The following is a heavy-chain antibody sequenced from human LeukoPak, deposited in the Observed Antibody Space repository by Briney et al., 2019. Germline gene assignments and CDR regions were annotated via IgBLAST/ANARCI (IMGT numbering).Heavy chain of an antibody. V-gene: IGHV1-2*02. CDR3: ARFTYRYDILTGYFSESFPEGMDV. D-gene: IGHD3-9*01. CDR1: GYTFTGYY. Sequence: ASVKVSCKASGYTFTGYYMHWVRQAPGQGLEWMGWINPNSGGTNYAQKFQGRVTMTRDTSISTAYMELSRLRSDDTAVYYCARFTYRYDILTGYFSESFPEGMDVWGQGTTVTVSS. CDR2: INPNSGGT. J-gene: IGHJ6*02.